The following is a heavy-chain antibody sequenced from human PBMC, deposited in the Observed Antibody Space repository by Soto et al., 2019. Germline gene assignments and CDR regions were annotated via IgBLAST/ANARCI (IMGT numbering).Heavy chain of an antibody. CDR3: ARGFDLQYGMDC. Sequence: EVQLVESGGGLIQRGGSLRLSCAASGFTLSTYSLNWVRQAPRKGLEWLSYISGSSNTIYYADSVKGRFTISRDNAKNSLYLQMDSMRDEETAVYFCARGFDLQYGMDCWGRGTTVTVSS. D-gene: IGHD3-10*01. J-gene: IGHJ6*02. V-gene: IGHV3-48*02. CDR2: ISGSSNTI. CDR1: GFTLSTYS.